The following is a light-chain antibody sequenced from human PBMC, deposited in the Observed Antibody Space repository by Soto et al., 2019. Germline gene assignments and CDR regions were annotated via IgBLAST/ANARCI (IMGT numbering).Light chain of an antibody. CDR1: HSVSSS. CDR3: QQRKNWPNT. Sequence: EIVLTQSPATLSLSPGERATFSCRASHSVSSSLAWYQQKPGQAPRLLMYDASNRSTGIPARFSGSGSGTDFTLTISSLAPEDFAVYYCQQRKNWPNTFGTGTKVDIK. CDR2: DAS. J-gene: IGKJ3*01. V-gene: IGKV3-11*01.